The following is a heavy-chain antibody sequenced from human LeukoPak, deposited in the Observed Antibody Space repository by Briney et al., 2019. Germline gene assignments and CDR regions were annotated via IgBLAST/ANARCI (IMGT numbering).Heavy chain of an antibody. D-gene: IGHD3-9*01. CDR2: TYYRSKWYN. CDR1: GDSVSSNSAA. CDR3: ARGITAPNYDILTGYYDWFDP. Sequence: SQTLSLTCAISGDSVSSNSAAWNWIRRSPSRGLEWLGRTYYRSKWYNDYAVSVKSRITINPDTSKNQFSLQLNSVTPEDTAVYYCARGITAPNYDILTGYYDWFDPWGQGTLVTVSS. J-gene: IGHJ5*02. V-gene: IGHV6-1*01.